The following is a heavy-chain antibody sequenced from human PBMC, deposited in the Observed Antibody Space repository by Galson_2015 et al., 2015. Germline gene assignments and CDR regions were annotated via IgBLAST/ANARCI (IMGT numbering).Heavy chain of an antibody. V-gene: IGHV1-69*04. CDR2: IIPILGIA. J-gene: IGHJ4*02. Sequence: SVKVSCKASGGTFSSYTISWVRQAPGQGLEWIGRIIPILGIANYAQTFQGRVTITADKSTSTAYMELSSLRSEDTAVYYCARDSLSEYDSSHKFDYWGQGTLVTVSS. CDR3: ARDSLSEYDSSHKFDY. CDR1: GGTFSSYT. D-gene: IGHD3-22*01.